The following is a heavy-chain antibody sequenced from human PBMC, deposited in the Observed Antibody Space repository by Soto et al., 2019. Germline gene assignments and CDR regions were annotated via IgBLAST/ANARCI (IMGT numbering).Heavy chain of an antibody. CDR1: GGSIIDSGSFY. Sequence: QVQMQESGPGLVKPSQTLYLTCSVSGGSIIDSGSFYWNWIRQHPGKGLEWIGYIYYSGSSYYNRSLKSRATLSLDTSKNQFSLKLTSVTAADTAIYYCARGEVVASNWFDPWGQGTLVTVSS. V-gene: IGHV4-31*03. CDR2: IYYSGSS. D-gene: IGHD2-15*01. J-gene: IGHJ5*02. CDR3: ARGEVVASNWFDP.